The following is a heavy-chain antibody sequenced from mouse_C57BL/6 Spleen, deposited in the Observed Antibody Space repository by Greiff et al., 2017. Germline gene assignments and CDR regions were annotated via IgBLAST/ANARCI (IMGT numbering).Heavy chain of an antibody. CDR2: IWRGGST. V-gene: IGHV2-5*01. D-gene: IGHD2-4*01. CDR3: AKRDDYDGLYFDV. CDR1: GFSLTSYG. J-gene: IGHJ1*03. Sequence: QVQLKESGPGLVQPSQSLSITCTVSGFSLTSYGVHWVRQSPGKGLEWLGVIWRGGSTDYNAAFMSRLSITKDNSNSQVFFKMNSRQADDTAIYYCAKRDDYDGLYFDVWGTGTTVTVPS.